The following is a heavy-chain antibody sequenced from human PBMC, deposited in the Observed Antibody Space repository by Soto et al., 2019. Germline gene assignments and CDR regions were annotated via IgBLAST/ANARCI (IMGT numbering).Heavy chain of an antibody. J-gene: IGHJ4*02. CDR2: IWYDGSNK. CDR1: GFTFSSFG. Sequence: GGSLRLSCAASGFTFSSFGMHWVRQAPGKGLEWVAVIWYDGSNKYYADSVKGRFAISRDNSKNTVYLQVNSLRADDTAVYYFARDKYRYNTRWYVDSWGQGTLVTVSS. D-gene: IGHD1-1*01. CDR3: ARDKYRYNTRWYVDS. V-gene: IGHV3-33*01.